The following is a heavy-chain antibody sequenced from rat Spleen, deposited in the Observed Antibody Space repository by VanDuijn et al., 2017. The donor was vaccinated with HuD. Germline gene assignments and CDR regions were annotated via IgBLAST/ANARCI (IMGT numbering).Heavy chain of an antibody. Sequence: EVQVVETGGGLVQPGRSLKLSCVASGFTFSTYWLYWLRQAPGKGLEWVSSINTDGTRTYYLDSVKGRVTISRDNAENTVYLQMNSLRSEDTATYYCAREQFGVTVAYWGQGTLVTVSS. J-gene: IGHJ3*01. CDR2: INTDGTRT. CDR1: GFTFSTYW. D-gene: IGHD4-5*01. V-gene: IGHV5-58*01. CDR3: AREQFGVTVAY.